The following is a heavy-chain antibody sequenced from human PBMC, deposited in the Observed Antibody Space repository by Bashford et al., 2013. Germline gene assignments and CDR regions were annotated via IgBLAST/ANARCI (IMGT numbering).Heavy chain of an antibody. D-gene: IGHD2-15*01. Sequence: GSLRLSCAASGFTFSSYKMNWVRQAPGKGLEWVANIKQDGSDKYYVDSVKGRFTISRDNSKNTLYLQMNSLRAEDTAVYYCAKGFLGFCSGGSCYLDYWGQGTLVTVSS. CDR1: GFTFSSYK. J-gene: IGHJ4*02. V-gene: IGHV3-7*03. CDR2: IKQDGSDK. CDR3: AKGFLGFCSGGSCYLDY.